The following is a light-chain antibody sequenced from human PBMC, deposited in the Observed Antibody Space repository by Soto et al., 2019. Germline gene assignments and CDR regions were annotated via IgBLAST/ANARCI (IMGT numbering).Light chain of an antibody. CDR2: EVN. Sequence: SALTQPASVSGSPGQSITISCTGTSSDVGSYYYVSWYQQHPGTAPKLMISEVNKRPSGVSDRFSGSKSGNTASLTISGLQDEDEADYYCSSYTSSTTYVFGTGTKVTVL. CDR1: SSDVGSYYY. J-gene: IGLJ1*01. V-gene: IGLV2-14*01. CDR3: SSYTSSTTYV.